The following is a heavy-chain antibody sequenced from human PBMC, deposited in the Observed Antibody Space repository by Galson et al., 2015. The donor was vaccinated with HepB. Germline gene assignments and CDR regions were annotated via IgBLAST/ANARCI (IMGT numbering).Heavy chain of an antibody. CDR2: IKQDGSEK. D-gene: IGHD3-10*02. CDR1: GFTFSSYW. Sequence: LRLSCAASGFTFSSYWMSWVRQAPGKGLEWVANIKQDGSEKYYVDSVKGRFTISRDNAKNSLYLQMNSLRAEDTAVYYCARDDLFLRSGRHAHDYWGQGTLVTVSS. J-gene: IGHJ4*02. CDR3: ARDDLFLRSGRHAHDY. V-gene: IGHV3-7*03.